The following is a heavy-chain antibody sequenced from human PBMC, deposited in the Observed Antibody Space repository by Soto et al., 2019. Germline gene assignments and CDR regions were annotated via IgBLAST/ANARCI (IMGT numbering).Heavy chain of an antibody. D-gene: IGHD2-21*02. CDR2: IVVGSGNT. CDR1: GFTFFTSA. Sequence: SVKVSCKASGFTFFTSAVQWVRQARGQRLEWIGWIVVGSGNTNYAQKFEERVTITRDMSTNTAYMELTSLRSEDTAVYYCAADPYCGGDCYFDYWGQGIMVTVSS. J-gene: IGHJ4*02. V-gene: IGHV1-58*01. CDR3: AADPYCGGDCYFDY.